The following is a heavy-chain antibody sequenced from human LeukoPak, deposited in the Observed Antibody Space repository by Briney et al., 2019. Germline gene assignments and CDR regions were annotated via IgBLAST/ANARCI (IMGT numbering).Heavy chain of an antibody. CDR1: GFTFSSYA. CDR2: ISGSGGST. V-gene: IGHV3-23*01. Sequence: GGSLRLSCAASGFTFSSYAMSWVRQAPGKGLEWVSAISGSGGSTYYADSVKGRFTISRDNSKNTLYLQMNSLRAEDTAVYYCAKVASSWYGTQATFDYWGQGTLVTVSS. J-gene: IGHJ4*02. D-gene: IGHD6-13*01. CDR3: AKVASSWYGTQATFDY.